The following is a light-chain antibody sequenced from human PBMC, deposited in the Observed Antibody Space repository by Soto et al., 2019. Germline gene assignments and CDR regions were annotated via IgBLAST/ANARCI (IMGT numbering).Light chain of an antibody. CDR2: EVS. V-gene: IGLV2-14*01. CDR1: SPDFGDSNH. J-gene: IGLJ1*01. Sequence: QSVLTQPASVSGSPGQSITISCTGTSPDFGDSNHVSWYQHHPGKAPKLIIYEVSYRPSGVSNRFSGSKSAYTASLTISGLQAEDEADYYSNSQTTSGIRVFGTGTKV. CDR3: NSQTTSGIRV.